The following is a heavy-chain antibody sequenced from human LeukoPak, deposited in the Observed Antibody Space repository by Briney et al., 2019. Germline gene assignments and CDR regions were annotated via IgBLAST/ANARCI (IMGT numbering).Heavy chain of an antibody. V-gene: IGHV3-11*01. CDR1: GFTFTEYY. CDR2: IISGGSTI. J-gene: IGHJ6*04. Sequence: PGGSLRLSWAASGFTFTEYYMSWIRQAPGKGLEWVSYIISGGSTIYYADSVKVRFTVSRDNAKNSLYLQMNSVRAEDTAVYYCARTDGYHGPVWGKGPTVTIPS. D-gene: IGHD5-24*01. CDR3: ARTDGYHGPV.